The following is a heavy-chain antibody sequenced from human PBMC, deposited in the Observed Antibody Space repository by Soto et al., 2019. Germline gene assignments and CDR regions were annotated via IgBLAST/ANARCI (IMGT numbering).Heavy chain of an antibody. CDR2: IPYDGSNK. CDR1: GFTFSSYA. V-gene: IGHV3-30-3*01. Sequence: SLRLSCAASGFTFSSYAMHWVRQAPGKGLEWVAVIPYDGSNKYYADSVKGRFTISRDNSKNTLYLQMNSLRAEDTAVYYCARADGNNEYYYYYGMDVWGQGTTVTVSS. D-gene: IGHD6-6*01. CDR3: ARADGNNEYYYYYGMDV. J-gene: IGHJ6*02.